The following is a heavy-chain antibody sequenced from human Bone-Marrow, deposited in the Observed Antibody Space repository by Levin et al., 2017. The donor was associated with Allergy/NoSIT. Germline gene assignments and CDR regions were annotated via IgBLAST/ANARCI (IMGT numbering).Heavy chain of an antibody. J-gene: IGHJ3*02. Sequence: SVKVSCKASGGTFSSYAISWVRQAPGQGLEWMGGIIPIFGTANYAQKFQGRVTITADKSTSTAYMELSSLRSEDTAVYYCARDRSAVAATGMRAFDIWGQGTMVTVSS. CDR3: ARDRSAVAATGMRAFDI. D-gene: IGHD6-19*01. V-gene: IGHV1-69*06. CDR2: IIPIFGTA. CDR1: GGTFSSYA.